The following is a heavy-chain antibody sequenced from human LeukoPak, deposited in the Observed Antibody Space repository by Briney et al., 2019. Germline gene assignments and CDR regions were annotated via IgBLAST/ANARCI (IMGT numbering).Heavy chain of an antibody. CDR2: IYYSGST. D-gene: IGHD3-3*01. CDR1: GGSISSSSYY. V-gene: IGHV4-39*07. Sequence: SETLSLTCTVSGGSISSSSYYWGWIRQPPGKGLEWIGSIYYSGSTYYSPPLKSRVTISVDTSKNQFSLKLSSVTAADTAVYYCARGWRFLEWLLRGWFDPWGQGTLVTVSS. J-gene: IGHJ5*02. CDR3: ARGWRFLEWLLRGWFDP.